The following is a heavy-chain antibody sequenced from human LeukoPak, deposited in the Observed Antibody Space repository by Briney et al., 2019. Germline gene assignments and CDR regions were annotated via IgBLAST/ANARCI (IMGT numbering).Heavy chain of an antibody. CDR1: GYTFTSYY. J-gene: IGHJ5*02. CDR3: ATDHSMANTAWWFDP. Sequence: ASVKVSCKASGYTFTSYYIHRVRQAPGQGLEWMGVINPSGTGTSYAQKFQGRITMSRDTPTSTVYMELSSLRSEDTAFYYCATDHSMANTAWWFDPWGQGTLVTVSS. CDR2: INPSGTGT. D-gene: IGHD5-24*01. V-gene: IGHV1-46*01.